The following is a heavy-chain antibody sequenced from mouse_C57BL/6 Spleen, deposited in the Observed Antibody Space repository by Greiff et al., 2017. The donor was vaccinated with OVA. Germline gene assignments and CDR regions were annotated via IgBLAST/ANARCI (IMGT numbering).Heavy chain of an antibody. CDR1: GYAFSSSW. CDR2: IYPGDGDT. D-gene: IGHD2-5*01. J-gene: IGHJ3*01. CDR3: APAYYSNYPAWFAY. Sequence: QVQLQQSGPELVKPGASVKISCKASGYAFSSSWMNWVKQRPGKGLEWIGRIYPGDGDTNYNGKFKGKATLTADKSSSTAYMQLSSLTSEDSAVYFCAPAYYSNYPAWFAYWGQGTLVTVSA. V-gene: IGHV1-82*01.